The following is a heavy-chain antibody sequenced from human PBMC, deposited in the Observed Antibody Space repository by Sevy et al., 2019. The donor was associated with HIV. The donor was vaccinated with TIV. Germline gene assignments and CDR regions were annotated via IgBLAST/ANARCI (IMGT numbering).Heavy chain of an antibody. J-gene: IGHJ4*02. CDR2: IKSDGSDK. CDR3: AQETVGRFDS. CDR1: GLTFSAYW. Sequence: GGSLRLSCAASGLTFSAYWMNWVRQAPGKGLEWVANIKSDGSDKHYVDSVGGRFTISRDNAKNSLYLQMNSLRVEDTAVYYCAQETVGRFDSWGQGTLVTVSS. V-gene: IGHV3-7*01. D-gene: IGHD3-16*01.